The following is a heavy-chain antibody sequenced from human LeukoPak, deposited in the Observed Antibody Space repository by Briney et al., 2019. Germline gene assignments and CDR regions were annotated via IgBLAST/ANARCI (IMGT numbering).Heavy chain of an antibody. Sequence: PSETLSLTCTVSGGSISSYCWSWIRQPPGKGLEWIGYIFYSGSTNYNPSLKSRVTISVDTSKNQFSLKLSSVTAADTAVYYCARDRAAAALDYWGQGTLVTVSS. CDR3: ARDRAAAALDY. CDR2: IFYSGST. J-gene: IGHJ4*02. V-gene: IGHV4-59*01. D-gene: IGHD6-13*01. CDR1: GGSISSYC.